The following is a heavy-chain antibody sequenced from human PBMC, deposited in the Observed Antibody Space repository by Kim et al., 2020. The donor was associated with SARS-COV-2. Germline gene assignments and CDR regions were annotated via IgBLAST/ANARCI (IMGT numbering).Heavy chain of an antibody. CDR3: ARDGGTIFGRPMDV. Sequence: SETLSLTCTVSGGSISIYYWSWIRQPPGKGLEWIGYIYYSGSTNYNPSLKSRVTISVDTSKNQFSLKLSSVTAADTAVYYCARDGGTIFGRPMDVWGQGTTVTVSS. J-gene: IGHJ6*02. CDR1: GGSISIYY. V-gene: IGHV4-59*01. CDR2: IYYSGST. D-gene: IGHD3-9*01.